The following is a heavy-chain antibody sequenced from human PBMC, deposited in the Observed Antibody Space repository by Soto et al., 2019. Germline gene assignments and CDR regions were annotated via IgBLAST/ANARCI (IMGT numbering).Heavy chain of an antibody. CDR2: ISYDGSNK. CDR3: ARTSGRGVDS. J-gene: IGHJ4*02. V-gene: IGHV3-30-3*01. CDR1: GFTFSSYA. D-gene: IGHD3-10*01. Sequence: QVQLVESGGGVVQPGRSLRLSCAASGFTFSSYAMHWVRQAPGKGLEWVAVISYDGSNKYYADSVKGRFTISRDNSKNTLYLQMNSLRAEDTAVYYCARTSGRGVDSWGQGTLVTVSS.